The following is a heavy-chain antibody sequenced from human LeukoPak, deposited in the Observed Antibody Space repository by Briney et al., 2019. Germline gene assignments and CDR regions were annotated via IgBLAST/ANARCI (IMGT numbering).Heavy chain of an antibody. J-gene: IGHJ4*02. V-gene: IGHV4-34*01. CDR2: INHSGST. D-gene: IGHD5-12*01. CDR1: GGSFSGYY. CDR3: ARGGYSGYLTY. Sequence: SETLSLTCAVYGGSFSGYYWSWIRQPPGKGLEWIGEINHSGSTNYNPSLKSRVTISVDTSKNQFSLKLSSVTATDTAVYYCARGGYSGYLTYWGQGTLVTVSS.